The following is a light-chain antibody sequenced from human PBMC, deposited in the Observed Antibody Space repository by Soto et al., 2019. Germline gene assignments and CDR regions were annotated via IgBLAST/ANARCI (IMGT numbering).Light chain of an antibody. J-gene: IGLJ2*01. CDR2: EVS. V-gene: IGLV2-8*01. CDR3: SSYAGSNNLV. Sequence: QSALTQPTSASGSPGQSVTISCTGTSSDVGGYNYVSWYQQHPGKAPKLMIYEVSKRPSGVPDRFSGSKSGNTASLTVSGLQAEYEADYYCSSYAGSNNLVFGGGTQLTVL. CDR1: SSDVGGYNY.